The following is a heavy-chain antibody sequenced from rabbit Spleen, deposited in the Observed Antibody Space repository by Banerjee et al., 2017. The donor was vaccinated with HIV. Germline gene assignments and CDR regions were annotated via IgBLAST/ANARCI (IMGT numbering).Heavy chain of an antibody. D-gene: IGHD4-1*01. V-gene: IGHV1S40*01. Sequence: QSLEESGGDLVKPGASLTLTCTASGFSFTSSYYMCWVRQAPGKGLEWIACIYAGSSGSTYYASWAKGRFTISKTSSTTVTLQMTSLTAADTATYFCARYRNLNSNSRLDLWGQGTLVTVS. J-gene: IGHJ3*01. CDR1: GFSFTSSYY. CDR2: IYAGSSGST. CDR3: ARYRNLNSNSRLDL.